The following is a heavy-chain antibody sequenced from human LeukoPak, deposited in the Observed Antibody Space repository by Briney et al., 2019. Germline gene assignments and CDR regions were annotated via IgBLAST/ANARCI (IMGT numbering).Heavy chain of an antibody. CDR2: ISTSSTYI. V-gene: IGHV3-21*01. J-gene: IGHJ4*02. D-gene: IGHD1-1*01. CDR3: ARDPPIIVGTTFFDY. CDR1: EFTFSSYS. Sequence: PGGSLRLSCAASEFTFSSYSMNRVRQAPGKGLEWVSSISTSSTYIYYADSVKGRFTISRDNAKNSLYLQMNSLRAEDTAVYYRARDPPIIVGTTFFDYWGQGTLVTVSS.